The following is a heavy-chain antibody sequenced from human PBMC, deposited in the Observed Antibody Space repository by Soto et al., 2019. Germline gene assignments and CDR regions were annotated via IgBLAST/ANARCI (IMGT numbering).Heavy chain of an antibody. V-gene: IGHV3-73*02. CDR1: GVTFSGSV. D-gene: IGHD4-17*01. CDR2: IRSKANNYAT. Sequence: EVQLVESGGGLVQPGGSLKLSSAASGVTFSGSVIHWVRQASGKGLEWVGRIRSKANNYATTYAASVQGRFTISRDDSKSTAYLQMNSLKAEDTAVYYCTRNGGTYGDYGVYYYYGMDVWGQGTTVTVSS. J-gene: IGHJ6*02. CDR3: TRNGGTYGDYGVYYYYGMDV.